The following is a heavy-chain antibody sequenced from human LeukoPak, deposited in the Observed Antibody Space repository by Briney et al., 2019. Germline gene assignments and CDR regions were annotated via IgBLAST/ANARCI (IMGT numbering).Heavy chain of an antibody. D-gene: IGHD4-23*01. J-gene: IGHJ4*02. CDR1: GYTFTSYG. CDR2: ITAYNGNT. CDR3: ARATPGNHFDY. Sequence: ASVKVSCKASGYTFTSYGFSWVRQAPGQGLEWMGWITAYNGNTNYAQKLQGRVTMTTDTSTSTAYMELRSLRSDDTAVYYCARATPGNHFDYWGQGTLVTVSS. V-gene: IGHV1-18*01.